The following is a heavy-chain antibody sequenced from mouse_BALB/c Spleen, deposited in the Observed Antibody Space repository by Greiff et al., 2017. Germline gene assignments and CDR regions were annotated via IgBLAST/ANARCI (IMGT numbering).Heavy chain of an antibody. CDR3: ANSGVRQFAY. Sequence: EVKLVESGGGLVQPGGSRKLSCAASGFTFSSYGMHWVRQAPEKGLEWVAYISSGSSTIYYADTVKGRFTIYRDNPKNTLYLQMTSLRSEDTAMYYCANSGVRQFAYWGQGTLVTVSA. CDR2: ISSGSSTI. V-gene: IGHV5-17*02. D-gene: IGHD2-14*01. CDR1: GFTFSSYG. J-gene: IGHJ3*01.